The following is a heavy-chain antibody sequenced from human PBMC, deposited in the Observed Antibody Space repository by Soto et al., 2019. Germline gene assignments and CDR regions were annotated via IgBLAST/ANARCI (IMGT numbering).Heavy chain of an antibody. D-gene: IGHD3-10*01. J-gene: IGHJ6*02. V-gene: IGHV3-7*01. CDR2: IKQDGSEK. CDR1: GFTFSRYW. Sequence: GGSLRLSCAASGFTFSRYWMSWVRQAPGKGLEWVANIKQDGSEKYYVDSVKGRFIISRDNAKNSLYLQMNSLRAEDTALYYCAREGGDIIMVRGYRLAVWGQGTTVTVSS. CDR3: AREGGDIIMVRGYRLAV.